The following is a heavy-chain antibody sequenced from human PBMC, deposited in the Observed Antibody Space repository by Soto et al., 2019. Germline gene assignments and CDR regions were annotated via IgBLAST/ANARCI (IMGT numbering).Heavy chain of an antibody. V-gene: IGHV4-59*01. CDR3: ARASSHYYGSGSYYLDY. CDR1: GGSISSYY. Sequence: PSETLSLTCTVSGGSISSYYWSWIRQPPGKGLEWIGYIYYSGSTNYNPSLKSRVTISVDTSKNQFSLKLSSVTAADTAVYYCARASSHYYGSGSYYLDYWGQGTLVTVSS. J-gene: IGHJ4*02. D-gene: IGHD3-10*01. CDR2: IYYSGST.